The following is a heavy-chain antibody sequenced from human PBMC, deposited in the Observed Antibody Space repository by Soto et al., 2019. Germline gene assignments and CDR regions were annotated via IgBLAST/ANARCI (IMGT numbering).Heavy chain of an antibody. CDR1: CGSISSYY. Sequence: SETLSLTCTVSCGSISSYYWSWIRQPPGKGLEWIGYIYYSGSTNYNPSLKSRVTISVDTSKNQFSLKLSSVTAADTAVYYCARDSGVGGWPFYYFDYWGQGTLVTVSS. J-gene: IGHJ4*02. CDR3: ARDSGVGGWPFYYFDY. V-gene: IGHV4-59*01. CDR2: IYYSGST. D-gene: IGHD6-19*01.